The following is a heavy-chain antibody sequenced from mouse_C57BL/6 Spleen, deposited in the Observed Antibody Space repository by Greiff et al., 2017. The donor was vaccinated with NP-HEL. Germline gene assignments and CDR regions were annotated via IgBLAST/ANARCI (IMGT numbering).Heavy chain of an antibody. Sequence: VPLQPPGTELVKPGASVKLSCKASGYTFTSYWMHWVKQRPGQGLEWIGNINPSNGGTNYNEKFKSKATLTVDKSSSTAYMQLSSLTSEDSAVYYCARLYYGNYDWYFDVWGTGTTVTVSS. CDR1: GYTFTSYW. J-gene: IGHJ1*03. D-gene: IGHD2-1*01. CDR3: ARLYYGNYDWYFDV. CDR2: INPSNGGT. V-gene: IGHV1-53*01.